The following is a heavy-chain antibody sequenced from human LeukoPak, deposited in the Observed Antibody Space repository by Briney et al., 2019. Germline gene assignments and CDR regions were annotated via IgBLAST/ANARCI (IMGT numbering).Heavy chain of an antibody. V-gene: IGHV3-20*04. Sequence: PGGSLRLSCAASGYTFDDYGMSWVRQAPGKGLEWVSGINWNGGSTGYADSVKGRFTISRDNAKNSLYLQMNSLRAEDTALYYCARSDAGYSSGWYVFDYWGQGTLVTVSS. J-gene: IGHJ4*02. CDR2: INWNGGST. D-gene: IGHD6-19*01. CDR3: ARSDAGYSSGWYVFDY. CDR1: GYTFDDYG.